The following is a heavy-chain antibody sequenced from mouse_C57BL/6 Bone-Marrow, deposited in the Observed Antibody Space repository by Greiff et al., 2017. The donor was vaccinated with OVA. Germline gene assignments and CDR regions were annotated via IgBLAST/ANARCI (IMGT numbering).Heavy chain of an antibody. CDR1: GYTFTSYW. J-gene: IGHJ4*01. D-gene: IGHD3-3*01. CDR3: ARRGHLYAMDY. Sequence: QVQLKEPGAELVKPGASVKLSCKASGYTFTSYWMHWVKQRPGQGLEWIGMIHPNSGSTNYNEKFKSKATLTVDKSSSTAYMQLSSLTSEDSAVYYCARRGHLYAMDYWGQGTSVTVSS. V-gene: IGHV1-64*01. CDR2: IHPNSGST.